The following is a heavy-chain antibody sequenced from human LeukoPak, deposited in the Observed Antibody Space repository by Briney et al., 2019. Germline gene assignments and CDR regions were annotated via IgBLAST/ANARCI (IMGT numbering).Heavy chain of an antibody. CDR3: ARGSDFGDF. D-gene: IGHD4-17*01. Sequence: SEPLSLTCTVSRASVTTYYGSWIRQPTGKALEWIGYIYYSGSTSYNPSLKGRVTMSVDTSKNQFSLRLSSVTAADTAVYYCARGSDFGDFWGQGTLVTVSS. V-gene: IGHV4-59*02. J-gene: IGHJ4*02. CDR1: RASVTTYY. CDR2: IYYSGST.